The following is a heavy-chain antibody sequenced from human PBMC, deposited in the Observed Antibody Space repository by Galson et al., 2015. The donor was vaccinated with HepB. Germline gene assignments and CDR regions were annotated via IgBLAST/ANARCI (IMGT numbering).Heavy chain of an antibody. Sequence: PALVKPTQTLTLTCSFSGFSLTTSGAGVGWIRQPPGKALEWLALIYWDDDKRYSPSLKSRLTITKDTSKNQVVLTMTNMESVDTATYYCAHSPYSSGWSDRFDYWGQGTLVTVSS. V-gene: IGHV2-5*02. D-gene: IGHD6-13*01. CDR2: IYWDDDK. J-gene: IGHJ4*02. CDR3: AHSPYSSGWSDRFDY. CDR1: GFSLTTSGAG.